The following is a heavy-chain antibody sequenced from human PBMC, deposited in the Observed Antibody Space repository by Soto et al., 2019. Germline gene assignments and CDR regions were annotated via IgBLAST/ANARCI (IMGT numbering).Heavy chain of an antibody. V-gene: IGHV4-39*01. CDR2: IYYSGST. J-gene: IGHJ6*02. CDR3: ASYVWGSDRSLVGYCMDV. Sequence: QLQLQESGPGLVKPSETLSLTCTVSGGSISSSSYYWGWIRQPPGKGLEWIGSIYYSGSTYYNPSLKSRVTISVYTSKKRFSRKLGSVTAADTAVSYCASYVWGSDRSLVGYCMDVWVHGTTVTVAS. CDR1: GGSISSSSYY. D-gene: IGHD3-16*02.